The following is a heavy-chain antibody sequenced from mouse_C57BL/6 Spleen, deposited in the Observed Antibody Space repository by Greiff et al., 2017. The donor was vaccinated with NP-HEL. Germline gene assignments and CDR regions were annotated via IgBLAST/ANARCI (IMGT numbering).Heavy chain of an antibody. V-gene: IGHV1-64*01. D-gene: IGHD2-3*01. J-gene: IGHJ3*01. CDR2: IHPNSGST. CDR3: ARDYDGYPLFAY. Sequence: QVQLQQPGAELVKPGASVKLSCKASGYTFTSYWMHWVKQRPGQGLEWIGMIHPNSGSTNYNEKFKSKATLTVDKSSSTAYMQLSSLTSEDSAVYYCARDYDGYPLFAYWGQGTLVTVSA. CDR1: GYTFTSYW.